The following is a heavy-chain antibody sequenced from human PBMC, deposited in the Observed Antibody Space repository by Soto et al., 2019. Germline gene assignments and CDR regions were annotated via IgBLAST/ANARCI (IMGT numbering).Heavy chain of an antibody. CDR1: GFTFSSYA. J-gene: IGHJ4*02. CDR2: ISGSGGST. Sequence: GGSLRLSCAASGFTFSSYAMSWVRQAPGKGLEWVSAISGSGGSTYYADSVKGRFTISRDNCKNTLYLQMNSLRAEDTAVYYCANALGGYTLGFDYWGQGTLVTVSS. CDR3: ANALGGYTLGFDY. V-gene: IGHV3-23*01. D-gene: IGHD5-12*01.